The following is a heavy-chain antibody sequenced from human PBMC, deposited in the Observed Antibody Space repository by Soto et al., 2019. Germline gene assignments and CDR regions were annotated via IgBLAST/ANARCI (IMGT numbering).Heavy chain of an antibody. V-gene: IGHV3-30*18. CDR3: AKDKHWQQLSRGGLPD. J-gene: IGHJ4*02. D-gene: IGHD1-26*01. CDR2: ISYHGSNK. CDR1: GFTFSSYG. Sequence: GGSLRLSCAASGFTFSSYGMYWVRQAPGKGLEWVAIISYHGSNKYYADSVKGRFTISRDNSKNTLYLQMNSLRAEDTAVYYCAKDKHWQQLSRGGLPDWGQGTLVTVSS.